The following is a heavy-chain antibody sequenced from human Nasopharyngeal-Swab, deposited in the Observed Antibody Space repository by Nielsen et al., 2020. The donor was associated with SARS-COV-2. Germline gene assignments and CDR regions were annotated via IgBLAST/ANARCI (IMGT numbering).Heavy chain of an antibody. D-gene: IGHD2-2*03. V-gene: IGHV1-18*01. Sequence: ASVKVSCKASGYTFTSYGISWVRQAPGEGLEWMGWISADNTNTHYAQKFQGRVTMTRDTSTTTAYMELSSLRSEDTAVYYCARDPGYCSSTSCQRLGYYYGMDVWGQGTTVTVSS. CDR1: GYTFTSYG. CDR3: ARDPGYCSSTSCQRLGYYYGMDV. CDR2: ISADNTNT. J-gene: IGHJ6*02.